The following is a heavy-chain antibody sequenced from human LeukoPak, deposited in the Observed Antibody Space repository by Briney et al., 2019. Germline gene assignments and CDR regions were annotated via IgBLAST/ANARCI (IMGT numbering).Heavy chain of an antibody. CDR3: ASSYYDSSGYSDY. CDR1: GFTFSSYA. D-gene: IGHD3-22*01. CDR2: ISGSGGST. Sequence: GGSLRLSCAASGFTFSSYAMSWVRQAPGKGLEWVSAISGSGGSTYYADSVKGRFTISRDNAKNSLYLQMNSLRAEDTAVYYCASSYYDSSGYSDYWGQGTLVTVSS. V-gene: IGHV3-23*01. J-gene: IGHJ4*02.